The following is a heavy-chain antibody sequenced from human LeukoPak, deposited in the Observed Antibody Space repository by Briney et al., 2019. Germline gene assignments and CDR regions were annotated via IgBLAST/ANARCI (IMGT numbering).Heavy chain of an antibody. CDR3: TTDSAPCGGDCYSFDY. D-gene: IGHD2-21*02. Sequence: WGSLRLSCAASGFTFSNAWMSWVRQVPGKGLEWVGRIKSKTDGGTTDYAAPVKGRFTISRDDSKNTLYLQMNSLKTEDTAVYYCTTDSAPCGGDCYSFDYWGQGTLVTVSS. J-gene: IGHJ4*02. V-gene: IGHV3-15*01. CDR1: GFTFSNAW. CDR2: IKSKTDGGTT.